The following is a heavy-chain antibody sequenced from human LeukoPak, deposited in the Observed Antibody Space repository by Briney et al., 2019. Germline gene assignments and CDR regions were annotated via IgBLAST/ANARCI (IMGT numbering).Heavy chain of an antibody. CDR3: ASSSGRQYNWFDP. CDR1: GGSFSGYY. Sequence: SGTLSLTCAVYGGSFSGYYWSWIRQPPGKGLEWIGEINHSGSTNYNPSLKSRVTISVDTSKNQFSLKLSSVTAADTAVYYCASSSGRQYNWFDPWGQGTLVTVSS. D-gene: IGHD6-25*01. V-gene: IGHV4-34*01. J-gene: IGHJ5*02. CDR2: INHSGST.